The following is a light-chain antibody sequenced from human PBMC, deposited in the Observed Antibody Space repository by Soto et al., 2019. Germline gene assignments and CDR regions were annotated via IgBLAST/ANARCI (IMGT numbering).Light chain of an antibody. V-gene: IGKV3-15*01. J-gene: IGKJ4*01. CDR1: QNVNSH. CDR2: GAS. Sequence: EVVMTQSPATLSVSPGETATLSCRASQNVNSHLAWYQQKPGQPPSLLISGASSRATGVPARFSGSGSGTEFTLTISSLQSEDFAVSYCQQYDNWPPLTFGGGTKVEI. CDR3: QQYDNWPPLT.